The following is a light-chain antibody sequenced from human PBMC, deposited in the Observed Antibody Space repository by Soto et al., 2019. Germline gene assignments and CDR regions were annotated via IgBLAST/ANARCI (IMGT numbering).Light chain of an antibody. V-gene: IGLV2-14*01. J-gene: IGLJ2*01. CDR2: EVS. CDR3: SSYTSSSTLV. Sequence: QSALTQPASVSGSPGQSITISCTGSSSDVGGYNYVSWYQQHPGKAPKLMIHEVSNRPSGISNRFSGSKSGNTASLTLSGLQAEDEADYYCSSYTSSSTLVFGGGTKVTVL. CDR1: SSDVGGYNY.